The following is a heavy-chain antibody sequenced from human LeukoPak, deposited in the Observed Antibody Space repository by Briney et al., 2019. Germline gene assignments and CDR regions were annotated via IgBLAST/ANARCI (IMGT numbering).Heavy chain of an antibody. CDR2: IYYSGST. CDR1: GGSISSYY. J-gene: IGHJ4*02. V-gene: IGHV4-59*01. CDR3: ARVHYYDSSGYVDY. Sequence: SETLSLTCTVSGGSISSYYWSWIRQPPGKGLEWIGYIYYSGSTNYNPSLKSRVTISVDTSKNQFSLKLSSVTAADTAVYYCARVHYYDSSGYVDYWGQGTLVTVSS. D-gene: IGHD3-22*01.